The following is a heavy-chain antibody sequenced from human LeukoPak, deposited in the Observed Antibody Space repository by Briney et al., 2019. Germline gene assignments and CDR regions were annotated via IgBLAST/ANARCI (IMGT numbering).Heavy chain of an antibody. D-gene: IGHD2-15*01. J-gene: IGHJ4*02. CDR3: ARMTPDSPSFDY. CDR1: GFSLSTPAMC. CDR2: IYCDDDK. V-gene: IGHV2-70*17. Sequence: SGPALVKPTQTLTLTRTFSGFSLSTPAMCVTWIRQPPGKALEWLARIYCDDDKFYSPSLRTRLTISKDTPKNQVVLRMTNMDPVDTGTYYCARMTPDSPSFDYWGQGALITVSS.